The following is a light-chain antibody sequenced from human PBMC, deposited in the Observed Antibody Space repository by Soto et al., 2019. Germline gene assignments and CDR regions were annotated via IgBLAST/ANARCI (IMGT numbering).Light chain of an antibody. CDR3: SSYAASSIL. Sequence: QSALTQPRSVSGSPGQSVTISCTGTSSDVGGYEYVSWYQQHPGKAPKLMIYNVIKRPSGVPDRFSAPKSGNTASLTISGLQADDEADYYCSSYAASSILFGGGTKLTVL. J-gene: IGLJ2*01. V-gene: IGLV2-11*01. CDR2: NVI. CDR1: SSDVGGYEY.